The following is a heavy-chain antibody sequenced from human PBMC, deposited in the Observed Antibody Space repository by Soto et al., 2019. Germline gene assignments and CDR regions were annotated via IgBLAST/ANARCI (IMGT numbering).Heavy chain of an antibody. D-gene: IGHD3-22*01. J-gene: IGHJ4*02. CDR1: GGSISNYY. CDR3: ARSYYYETTGYYPLDY. Sequence: SETLSLTCTVSGGSISNYYWSWIRQPPGKGLEWIGYIYYTGSTNYNPSLKSRVTISLDTSKNQFSLKLSSVTAADTAVFYCARSYYYETTGYYPLDYWGQGTLVTVSS. V-gene: IGHV4-59*01. CDR2: IYYTGST.